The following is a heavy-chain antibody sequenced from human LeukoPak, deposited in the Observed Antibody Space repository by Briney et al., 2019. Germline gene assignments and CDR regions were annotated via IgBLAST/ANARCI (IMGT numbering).Heavy chain of an antibody. D-gene: IGHD5-24*01. CDR2: IYYSGST. Sequence: SETLSLTCTISGGSVSGHYWTWIRQPPGKGLEWIGYIYYSGSTNYNPSLKSRVTISVDTSKNQFSLKLSSVTAADTAVYYCARGERWLQFGPFDYWGQGTLVTVSS. V-gene: IGHV4-59*02. CDR3: ARGERWLQFGPFDY. CDR1: GGSVSGHY. J-gene: IGHJ4*02.